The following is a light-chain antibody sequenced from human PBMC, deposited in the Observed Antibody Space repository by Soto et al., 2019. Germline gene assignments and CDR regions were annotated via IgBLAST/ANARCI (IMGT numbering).Light chain of an antibody. CDR2: GNS. CDR1: SSNIGAGYD. J-gene: IGLJ1*01. Sequence: QAVVTQPPSVSGAPGQRVTISCTGSSSNIGAGYDVHWYQQLPGTAPKLLIYGNSNRPSGVPDRFSGSKSGTSASLAITGLQAEDEADYYCQSYDSSLSGGGVFGTGTKLTVL. V-gene: IGLV1-40*01. CDR3: QSYDSSLSGGGV.